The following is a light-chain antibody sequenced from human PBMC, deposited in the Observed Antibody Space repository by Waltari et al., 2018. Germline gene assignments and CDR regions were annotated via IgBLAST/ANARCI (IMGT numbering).Light chain of an antibody. V-gene: IGLV1-47*02. Sequence: SVLTQPPSASGAPGQRVTISCSGSNSNLGRHYVSWYQQLPGTAPKLLIYTDDQRAAGVPDRVSASKSGTSASLAIRGLRSEDEADYYCAAWDDSPSGHVVFGGGTRLTVL. J-gene: IGLJ2*01. CDR2: TDD. CDR3: AAWDDSPSGHVV. CDR1: NSNLGRHY.